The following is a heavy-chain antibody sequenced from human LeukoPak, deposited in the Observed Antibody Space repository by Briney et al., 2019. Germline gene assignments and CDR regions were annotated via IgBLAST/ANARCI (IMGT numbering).Heavy chain of an antibody. CDR1: GFTFSSYA. V-gene: IGHV3-23*01. Sequence: GGSLRLSCAASGFTFSSYAMSWVRQAPGKGLEWVSAISGSGGSTYYADSVKGRFTISRDNSKNTLYLQMNSLRAEDTAVYYCAKGRVLYYYDSSGYPAGYWGQGTLVTVSS. J-gene: IGHJ4*02. D-gene: IGHD3-22*01. CDR3: AKGRVLYYYDSSGYPAGY. CDR2: ISGSGGST.